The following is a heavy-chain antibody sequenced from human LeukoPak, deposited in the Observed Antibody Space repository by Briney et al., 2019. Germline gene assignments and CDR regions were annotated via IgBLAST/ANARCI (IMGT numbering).Heavy chain of an antibody. D-gene: IGHD1-26*01. CDR2: ISSSSSYI. V-gene: IGHV3-21*01. Sequence: GGSLRLSCAASGFTFSSYSMNWVRQAPGKGLEWVSSISSSSSYIYYADSVKGRFTISRDNATTSLYLQLNSLRAEDTAVYYCARDGGSYHADAFDYWGQGTLVTVSS. CDR3: ARDGGSYHADAFDY. J-gene: IGHJ4*02. CDR1: GFTFSSYS.